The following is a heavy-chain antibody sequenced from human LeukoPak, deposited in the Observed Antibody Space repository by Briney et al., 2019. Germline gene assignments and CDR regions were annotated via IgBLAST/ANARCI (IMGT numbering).Heavy chain of an antibody. D-gene: IGHD3-10*01. CDR1: GFTFSSYE. V-gene: IGHV3-48*03. CDR2: ISSSGSTI. CDR3: ARSGSGSYYKGLHHYYYMDV. Sequence: GGFLRLSCAASGFTFSSYEMNWVRQAPGKGLEWVSYISSSGSTIYYADSMKGRFTISRDNSKNTLYLQMNSLRAEDAAVYYCARSGSGSYYKGLHHYYYMDVWGKGTTVTISS. J-gene: IGHJ6*03.